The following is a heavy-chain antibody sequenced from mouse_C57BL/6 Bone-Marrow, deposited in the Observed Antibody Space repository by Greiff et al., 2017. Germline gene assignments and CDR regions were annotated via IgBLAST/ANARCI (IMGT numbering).Heavy chain of an antibody. CDR1: GFTFSSYA. Sequence: EVKLMESGGGLVKPGGSLKLPCAASGFTFSSYAMSWVRQTPEKRLEWVATISDGGSYTYYPDNVKGRFTISRDNAKNNLYLQMSHLKSEDTAMYYCARDWDTTVDAMDDWGQGTSVTVSS. J-gene: IGHJ4*01. V-gene: IGHV5-4*01. D-gene: IGHD1-1*01. CDR3: ARDWDTTVDAMDD. CDR2: ISDGGSYT.